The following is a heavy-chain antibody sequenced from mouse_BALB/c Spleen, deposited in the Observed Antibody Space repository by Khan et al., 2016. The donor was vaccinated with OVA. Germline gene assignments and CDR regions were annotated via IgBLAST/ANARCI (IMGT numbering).Heavy chain of an antibody. CDR1: GYTFTSHT. D-gene: IGHD2-14*01. Sequence: QVQLKESGAELARPGASVKMSCKASGYTFTSHTMHWVKQRPGQGLEWIGYINPRSDYTQYNQKFNDKATLTADKSSSTAYMQLSSLTSEESAAYYCARRTTEYALDYWGQGTSVTVSS. J-gene: IGHJ4*01. CDR3: ARRTTEYALDY. V-gene: IGHV1-4*01. CDR2: INPRSDYT.